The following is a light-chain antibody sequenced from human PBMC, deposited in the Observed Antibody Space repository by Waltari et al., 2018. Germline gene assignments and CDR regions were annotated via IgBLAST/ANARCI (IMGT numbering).Light chain of an antibody. CDR2: EAA. CDR1: QSVRTY. J-gene: IGKJ1*01. V-gene: IGKV3-11*01. CDR3: QLRSKWLRT. Sequence: EIVLTQSQATLSLSPGERATLSCRASQSVRTYLAWYQQKPGPAPRLLIYEAATRATAIPARFSGSGSGTDFTLTISSLEPEDFAVYYCQLRSKWLRTFGQGTKVEV.